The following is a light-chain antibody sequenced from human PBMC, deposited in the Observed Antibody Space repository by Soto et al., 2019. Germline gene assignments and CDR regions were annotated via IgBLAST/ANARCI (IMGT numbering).Light chain of an antibody. CDR1: SSDVGGHNY. CDR2: DVS. CDR3: SSYTSSGTDV. V-gene: IGLV2-14*03. J-gene: IGLJ1*01. Sequence: QSALTQPASVSGSPGQSITISCTGTSSDVGGHNYVSWYQQHPGKAPKLMIYDVSNRPSGVSYRFSGSKSGNTASLTISGLQAEDEGDFYCSSYTSSGTDVFGTGTKVTVL.